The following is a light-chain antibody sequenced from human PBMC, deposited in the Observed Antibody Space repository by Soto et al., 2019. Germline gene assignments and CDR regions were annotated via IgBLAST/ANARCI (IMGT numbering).Light chain of an antibody. CDR3: QQLNGYPRFA. V-gene: IGKV1-9*01. J-gene: IGKJ3*01. CDR2: GAS. Sequence: DIQLTQSPSFLSASVVDRVTITCRASPDISVYLAWYQQRPGKAPKLLIYGASTLQSGVPSRFSGSGSGAEFTLTISSLQPEDFATYYCQQLNGYPRFAFGPGTRVDIK. CDR1: PDISVY.